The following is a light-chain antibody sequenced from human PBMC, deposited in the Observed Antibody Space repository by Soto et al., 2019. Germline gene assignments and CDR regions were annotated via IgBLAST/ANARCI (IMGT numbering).Light chain of an antibody. CDR3: MCYAGGNNWV. J-gene: IGLJ3*02. CDR1: SSDVGTHGY. Sequence: QSALTQPPSASGSPGQSVTISCTGTSSDVGTHGYVSWYQQHAGKAPKLMIYDVTKRPPGVSDRFSGSKSANTASLTVSGLQAEDEADYYCMCYAGGNNWVFGGGTKVTVL. V-gene: IGLV2-8*01. CDR2: DVT.